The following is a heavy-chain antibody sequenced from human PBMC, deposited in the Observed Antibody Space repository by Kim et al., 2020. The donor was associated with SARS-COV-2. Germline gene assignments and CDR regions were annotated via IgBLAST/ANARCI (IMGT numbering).Heavy chain of an antibody. CDR2: GST. J-gene: IGHJ4*02. D-gene: IGHD3-9*01. CDR3: AKVGDIGGR. Sequence: GSTYYADSVKGRFTISRDNSKNTLYLQMNSLRAEDTAVYYGAKVGDIGGRGGQGTLVTVSS. V-gene: IGHV3-23*01.